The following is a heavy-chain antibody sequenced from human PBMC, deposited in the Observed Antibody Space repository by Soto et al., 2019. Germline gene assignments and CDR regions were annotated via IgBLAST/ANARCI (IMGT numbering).Heavy chain of an antibody. Sequence: GESLKISCKGSGYSFTSYWISWVRQMPGKGLEWMGRIDPSDSYTNYSPSFQGHVTISADKSISTAYLQWSSLKASDTAMYYCARRKNSGYDFWYHGMDVWGQGTTVTVSS. D-gene: IGHD5-12*01. CDR3: ARRKNSGYDFWYHGMDV. CDR1: GYSFTSYW. CDR2: IDPSDSYT. J-gene: IGHJ6*02. V-gene: IGHV5-10-1*01.